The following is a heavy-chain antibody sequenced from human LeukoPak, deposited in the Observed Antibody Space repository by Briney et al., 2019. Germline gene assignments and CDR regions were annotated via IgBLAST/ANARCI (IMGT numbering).Heavy chain of an antibody. CDR2: ITYDGRHN. CDR1: DFTFRNFG. J-gene: IGHJ4*02. Sequence: GGSLRLSCAASDFTFRNFGMHWVRQVSGKGLAWVAFITYDGRHNYYADSVQGRFTISRDNSKSTLFLQMHSLRAEDTALYFCAKDTPHYTLWSGHYMFDFWGQGIQVTVSS. V-gene: IGHV3-30*02. CDR3: AKDTPHYTLWSGHYMFDF. D-gene: IGHD3-3*01.